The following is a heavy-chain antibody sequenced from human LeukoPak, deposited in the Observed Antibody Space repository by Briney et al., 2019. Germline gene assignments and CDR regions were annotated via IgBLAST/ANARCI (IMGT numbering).Heavy chain of an antibody. J-gene: IGHJ6*03. V-gene: IGHV3-23*01. Sequence: PGGSLRLSCAASGFTLSSYAMSWVRQAPGKGLEWVSAISGSGGSTYYADSVKGRFTISRDNSKNTLYLQMNSLRAEDTALYYCARYGQLVTSYYYYMDVWGKGTTVTVSS. CDR3: ARYGQLVTSYYYYMDV. CDR1: GFTLSSYA. CDR2: ISGSGGST. D-gene: IGHD6-6*01.